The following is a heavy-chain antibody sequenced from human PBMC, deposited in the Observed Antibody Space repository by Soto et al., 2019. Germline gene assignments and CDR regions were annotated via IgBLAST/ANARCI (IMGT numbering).Heavy chain of an antibody. CDR3: ARSRGSYYSNFDS. CDR2: VIPILGAS. CDR1: ADTFTGYT. Sequence: QVQLVQSGAEVKKPGSSVKVSCKASADTFTGYTVTWVRQAPGQGLEWVGRVIPILGASNFAQKFQGRVTISAEKSTDTDYMVLTGLTSEDTAVYYCARSRGSYYSNFDSWGQGTLVTVSS. V-gene: IGHV1-69*08. D-gene: IGHD3-10*01. J-gene: IGHJ4*02.